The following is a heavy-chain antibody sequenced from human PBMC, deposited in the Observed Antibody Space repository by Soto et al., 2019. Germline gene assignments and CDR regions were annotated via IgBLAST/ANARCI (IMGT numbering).Heavy chain of an antibody. J-gene: IGHJ6*02. D-gene: IGHD3-16*01. V-gene: IGHV4-31*03. CDR2: IYYSGST. Sequence: SETLSLTCTVSGGSISSGGYYWSWIRQHPGKGLEWTGYIYYSGSTYYNPSLKSRVTISVDTSKNQFSLKLSSVTAADTAVYYCARGGGGVHYYYGMDVWGQGTTVTVSS. CDR1: GGSISSGGYY. CDR3: ARGGGGVHYYYGMDV.